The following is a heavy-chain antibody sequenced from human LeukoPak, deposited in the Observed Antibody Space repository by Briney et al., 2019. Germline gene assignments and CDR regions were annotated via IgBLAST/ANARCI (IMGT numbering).Heavy chain of an antibody. D-gene: IGHD6-6*01. CDR3: AGRGTSSSFGYYYYMDV. V-gene: IGHV5-51*01. CDR1: GYSFTNYW. CDR2: IYPGDSDT. Sequence: GESLKISCKGSGYSFTNYWIGWVRQMPGKGLEWMGIIYPGDSDTRYSPSFQGQVTISADKSISSAYLQWSSLKASDTAMYYCAGRGTSSSFGYYYYMDVWGKGTTVTVSS. J-gene: IGHJ6*03.